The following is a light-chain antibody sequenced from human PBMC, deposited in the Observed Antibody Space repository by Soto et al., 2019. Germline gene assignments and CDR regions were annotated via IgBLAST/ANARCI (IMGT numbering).Light chain of an antibody. CDR3: QQRSNWTLT. CDR1: QSIANS. Sequence: EIVLTQSPGTLSSSPGERASLSCRASQSIANSLAWYQQKPGQAPRLLIFGASNRATGIPARFSGSGSGTDFTLTISSLQNEDFAVYDGQQRSNWTLTFGGGTKVDI. CDR2: GAS. J-gene: IGKJ4*01. V-gene: IGKV3-11*01.